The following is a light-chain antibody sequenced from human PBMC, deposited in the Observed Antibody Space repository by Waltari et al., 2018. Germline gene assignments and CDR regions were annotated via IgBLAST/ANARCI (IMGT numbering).Light chain of an antibody. Sequence: QSVLTQPHSVSGTPGQTVTISCSGSSSNIGSNAVIWFQQFPGTAPKLLIYSSHQRPSGVPDRVSGFKSGTSASLAISGLQSEDEADYYCSVWDDSLNGWVFGGGTKLTVL. V-gene: IGLV1-44*01. CDR2: SSH. CDR1: SSNIGSNA. J-gene: IGLJ3*02. CDR3: SVWDDSLNGWV.